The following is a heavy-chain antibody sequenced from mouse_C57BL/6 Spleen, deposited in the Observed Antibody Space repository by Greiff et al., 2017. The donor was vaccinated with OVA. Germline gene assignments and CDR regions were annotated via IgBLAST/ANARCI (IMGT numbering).Heavy chain of an antibody. D-gene: IGHD1-1*01. J-gene: IGHJ1*03. CDR3: ARHSHYYGSSYWYFDV. CDR2: ISGGGGNT. Sequence: EVQVVESGGGLVKPGGSLKLSCAASGFTFSSYTMSWVRQTPEKRLEWVATISGGGGNTYYPDSVKGRFTISRDNAKNTLYLQMSSLRSEDTALYYCARHSHYYGSSYWYFDVWGTGTTVTVSS. CDR1: GFTFSSYT. V-gene: IGHV5-9*01.